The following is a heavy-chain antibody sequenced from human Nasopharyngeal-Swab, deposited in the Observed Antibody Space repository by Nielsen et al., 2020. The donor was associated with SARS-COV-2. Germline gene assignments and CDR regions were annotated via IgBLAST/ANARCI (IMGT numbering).Heavy chain of an antibody. J-gene: IGHJ4*02. CDR2: IFHGGLI. V-gene: IGHV4-4*02. Sequence: SETLSLTCAVSGAFISSPNWWNWVRQSPGRGLDWIGEIFHGGLINYNPSLKSRVTISIDNSKNQFSLKLNSMTAADTAVYYCARVPAGCSSTSCYLIDWGQGILVTVSS. D-gene: IGHD2-2*01. CDR3: ARVPAGCSSTSCYLID. CDR1: GAFISSPNW.